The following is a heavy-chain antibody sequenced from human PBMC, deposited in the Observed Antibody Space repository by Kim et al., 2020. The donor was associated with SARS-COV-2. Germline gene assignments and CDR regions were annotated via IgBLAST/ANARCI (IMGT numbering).Heavy chain of an antibody. CDR1: GYNFTSYW. CDR2: IYPGDSDT. J-gene: IGHJ4*02. D-gene: IGHD5-18*01. V-gene: IGHV5-51*01. Sequence: GESLKISCKGSGYNFTSYWIGWVRQMPGKGLEWMGVIYPGDSDTRYSPSFQGQVTISADKSITTAYLQWSSLKASDTAMYYCARGLHSYGYSYPFDYWGQGTLVTVSS. CDR3: ARGLHSYGYSYPFDY.